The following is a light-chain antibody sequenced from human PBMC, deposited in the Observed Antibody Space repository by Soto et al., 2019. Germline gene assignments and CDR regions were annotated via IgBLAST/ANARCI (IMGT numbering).Light chain of an antibody. V-gene: IGKV3-11*01. J-gene: IGKJ4*01. CDR1: QSVSTH. CDR2: DAS. Sequence: EIVLTQSPATLSLSPGERATLSCRASQSVSTHLAWYQHKPGQAPRLIIYDASNRATGIPARFSGSGSGTDFTLSSSNLEPEDFAVYYCQQRSIWPTFGGGTKVEIK. CDR3: QQRSIWPT.